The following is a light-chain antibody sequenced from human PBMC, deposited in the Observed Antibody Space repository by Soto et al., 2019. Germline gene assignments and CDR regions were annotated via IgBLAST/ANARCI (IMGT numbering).Light chain of an antibody. CDR2: EVT. Sequence: QSALTQPASVSGSPGQSITISCTGTSSDVGAYNYVSWYQQHPGKAPKLMIYEVTNRPSGVSNRFSGSKSVNTASLTISGLQAEDEADYYCSSYTTINHWVFGGGTKVTVL. CDR1: SSDVGAYNY. J-gene: IGLJ3*02. CDR3: SSYTTINHWV. V-gene: IGLV2-14*01.